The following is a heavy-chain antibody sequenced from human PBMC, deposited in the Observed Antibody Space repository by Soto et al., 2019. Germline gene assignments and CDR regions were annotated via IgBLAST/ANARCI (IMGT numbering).Heavy chain of an antibody. CDR2: VGTIGDI. Sequence: GGSLRLSCAASGFIFRNYDMHWVRQVAGKGLEWVSAVGTIGDIYYAGSVKGRFTVSRENAKNSFYLQMDSLRDGDTAVYFCTRAPGGRTWFDFWGQGTLVTVSS. V-gene: IGHV3-13*01. J-gene: IGHJ5*01. D-gene: IGHD2-15*01. CDR1: GFIFRNYD. CDR3: TRAPGGRTWFDF.